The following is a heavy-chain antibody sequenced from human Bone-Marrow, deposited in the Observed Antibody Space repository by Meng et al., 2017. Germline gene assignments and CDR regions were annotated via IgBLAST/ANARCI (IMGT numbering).Heavy chain of an antibody. Sequence: ESLKISCTASGFAFDDYGMSWIRQPPGKGLEWIGEINHSGSTNYNPSLKSRVTISVDTSKNQFSLKLSSVTAADTAVYYCARNRITGTTDYWGQGTLVTVSS. CDR3: ARNRITGTTDY. D-gene: IGHD1-7*01. CDR2: INHSGST. V-gene: IGHV4-34*01. J-gene: IGHJ4*02. CDR1: GFAFDDYG.